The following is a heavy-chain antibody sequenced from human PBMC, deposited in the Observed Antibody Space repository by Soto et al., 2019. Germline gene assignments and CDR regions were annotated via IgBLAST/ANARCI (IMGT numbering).Heavy chain of an antibody. V-gene: IGHV3-30-3*01. CDR3: AREDESSGHAGTFKH. Sequence: QVQLVESGGDVVQPGRSLRLSCAASGFTFSSYVMHWVRQAPVKGLEWVALISNDGNKHYADSVKDRFTISRDNSKNNLNLEMNSLRPEDTAVHYCAREDESSGHAGTFKHWGQGTLVTVSP. CDR2: ISNDGNK. D-gene: IGHD3-22*01. J-gene: IGHJ1*01. CDR1: GFTFSSYV.